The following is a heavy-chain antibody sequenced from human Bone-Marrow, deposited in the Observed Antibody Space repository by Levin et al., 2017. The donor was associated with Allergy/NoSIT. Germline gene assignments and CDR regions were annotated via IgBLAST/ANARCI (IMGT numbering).Heavy chain of an antibody. D-gene: IGHD4-17*01. J-gene: IGHJ2*01. CDR1: GFIFGDYA. Sequence: GGSLRLSCSASGFIFGDYAMSWVRQAPGKGLEWVSLISASGNNKYYGDSVKGRFTVSRANSKNTMYLQMNSLRVEDTAIYYCAKEATVSTVSYFDLWGRGTLVTVSP. V-gene: IGHV3-23*02. CDR3: AKEATVSTVSYFDL. CDR2: ISASGNNK.